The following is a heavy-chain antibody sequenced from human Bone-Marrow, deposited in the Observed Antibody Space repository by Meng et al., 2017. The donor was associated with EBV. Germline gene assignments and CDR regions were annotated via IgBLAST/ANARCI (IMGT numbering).Heavy chain of an antibody. CDR1: GFTLSNYW. CDR2: INVDGSDT. J-gene: IGHJ4*02. V-gene: IGHV3-74*01. CDR3: SRSNWYPDY. Sequence: EVQLGGSGGGLVQPGGSLSLSCAASGFTLSNYWMHWVRQVPGKGLVWVSRINVDGSDTIYADSVKGRFTISRDNGKNTLYLQMNSLRADDTVVYYCSRSNWYPDYWGQGTLVTVSS. D-gene: IGHD6-13*01.